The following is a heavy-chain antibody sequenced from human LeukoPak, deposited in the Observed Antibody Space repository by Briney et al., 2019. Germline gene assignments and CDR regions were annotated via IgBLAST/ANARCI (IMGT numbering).Heavy chain of an antibody. J-gene: IGHJ6*03. D-gene: IGHD1-26*01. CDR3: AGTTSSWGYFYMDV. V-gene: IGHV3-23*01. CDR2: ISGSGGST. CDR1: GFTVSSNY. Sequence: GGSLRLSCAASGFTVSSNYMSWVRQAPGKGLEWVSAISGSGGSTYYADSVKGRFTISRDNSKNTVSLQMNNLRVDDTAVYYCAGTTSSWGYFYMDVWGKGTTVTVSS.